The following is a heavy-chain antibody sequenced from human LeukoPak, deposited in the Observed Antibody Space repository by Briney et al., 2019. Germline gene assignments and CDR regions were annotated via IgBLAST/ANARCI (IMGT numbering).Heavy chain of an antibody. CDR2: ISYTGTT. Sequence: SETLSLTCTVSGGSVSSGSYYWSWIRQAPGKRLEWIGYISYTGTTNYNPSLRSRVTISVDMSKNQIFLKLNSVTAADTAVYHCASPSGGRYRDDALDIWGQGTMVTVSS. J-gene: IGHJ3*02. CDR1: GGSVSSGSYY. D-gene: IGHD3-10*01. V-gene: IGHV4-61*01. CDR3: ASPSGGRYRDDALDI.